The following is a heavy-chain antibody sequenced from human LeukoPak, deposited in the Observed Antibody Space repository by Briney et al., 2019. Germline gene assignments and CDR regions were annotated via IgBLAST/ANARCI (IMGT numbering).Heavy chain of an antibody. D-gene: IGHD1-26*01. CDR3: ARGPQVGAFDL. V-gene: IGHV1-69*13. CDR2: IIPIFTTA. J-gene: IGHJ3*01. Sequence: SVTVSCKAAGSTLSNYVISWVRQAPGQGLEWMGGIIPIFTTANYAQKFQGRVTITADESTSTAYMELSSLRSEDTAVYYCARGPQVGAFDLWGQGTMVTVSS. CDR1: GSTLSNYV.